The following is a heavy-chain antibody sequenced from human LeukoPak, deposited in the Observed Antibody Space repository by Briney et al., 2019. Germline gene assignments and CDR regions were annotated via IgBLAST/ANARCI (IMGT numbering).Heavy chain of an antibody. CDR3: ARALHPGYSVSWHPPGDY. D-gene: IGHD5/OR15-5a*01. Sequence: RTGGSLRLSCTASGFTFGDYAMSWFRQAPGKGLEWVGFIRTKAYGGTTDYAASVKGRFSISTDDSKGIAYLQMNSLKTEDTAVYYCARALHPGYSVSWHPPGDYWGQGTLVTVSS. CDR1: GFTFGDYA. V-gene: IGHV3-49*03. J-gene: IGHJ4*02. CDR2: IRTKAYGGTT.